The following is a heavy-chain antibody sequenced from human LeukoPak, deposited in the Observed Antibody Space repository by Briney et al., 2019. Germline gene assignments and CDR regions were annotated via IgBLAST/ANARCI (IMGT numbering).Heavy chain of an antibody. CDR3: ARDTGSSSGGGSGMDV. Sequence: SETLSLTCAVSGYSISSGYYWGWIRQPPGKGLEWIGSIYHSGSTLYNPSLKSQVTISVDTSKTQFSLNLSSVTAADTAVYYCARDTGSSSGGGSGMDVWGKGTTVTVSS. D-gene: IGHD6-13*01. V-gene: IGHV4-38-2*02. CDR2: IYHSGST. CDR1: GYSISSGYY. J-gene: IGHJ6*04.